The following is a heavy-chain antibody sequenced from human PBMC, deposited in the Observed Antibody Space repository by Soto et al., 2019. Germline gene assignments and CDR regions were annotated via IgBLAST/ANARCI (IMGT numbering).Heavy chain of an antibody. J-gene: IGHJ4*02. V-gene: IGHV3-21*01. CDR2: ISSSSSYI. Sequence: EVQLVESGGGLVKPGGSLRLSCAASGFTFSSYSMNWVRQAPGKGLEWVSSISSSSSYIYYADSVKGRFTISRDNAKNSLYLQMNSLRAEDSAVYYCARASTVTTEFDYWGQGTLVTVSA. CDR3: ARASTVTTEFDY. D-gene: IGHD4-4*01. CDR1: GFTFSSYS.